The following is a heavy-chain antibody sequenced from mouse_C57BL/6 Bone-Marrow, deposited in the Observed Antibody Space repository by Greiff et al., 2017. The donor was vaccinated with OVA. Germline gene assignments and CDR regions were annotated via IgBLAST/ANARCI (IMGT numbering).Heavy chain of an antibody. D-gene: IGHD4-1*01. V-gene: IGHV1-42*01. CDR1: GYSFTGYY. CDR2: INPSTGGT. CDR3: ARGGTGPFAY. J-gene: IGHJ3*01. Sequence: EVQLQQSGPELVKPGASVKISCKASGYSFTGYYMNWVKQSPEKSLEWIGEINPSTGGTTYNQKFKAKATLTVDKSSSTAYMQLKSLTSEVSAVYYCARGGTGPFAYWGQGTLVTVSA.